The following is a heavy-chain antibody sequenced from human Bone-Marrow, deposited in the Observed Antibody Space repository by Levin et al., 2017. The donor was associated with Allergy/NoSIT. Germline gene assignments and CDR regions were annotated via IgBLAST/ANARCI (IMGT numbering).Heavy chain of an antibody. CDR3: ARQGAIEPCGGDCYSHPAGAFDI. CDR2: IYPGDSDT. V-gene: IGHV5-51*01. Sequence: GGSLRLSCKGSGYSFTSYWIGWVRQMPGKGLEWMGIIYPGDSDTRYSPSFQGQVTIPADKSISTAYLQWSSLKASDTAMYYCARQGAIEPCGGDCYSHPAGAFDIWGQGTMVTVSS. CDR1: GYSFTSYW. D-gene: IGHD2-21*02. J-gene: IGHJ3*02.